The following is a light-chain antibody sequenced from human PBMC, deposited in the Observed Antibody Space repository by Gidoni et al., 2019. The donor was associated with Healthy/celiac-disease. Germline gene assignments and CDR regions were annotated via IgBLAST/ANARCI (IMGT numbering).Light chain of an antibody. CDR2: QDS. J-gene: IGLJ1*01. CDR1: KLGDKY. Sequence: SSELTQPPSVSVPPGQTASITCSGDKLGDKYACWYQQRPGQSPVLVIYQDSKRPSGIPERFSGSNSGNTATLTISGTQAMDEADYYCQAWDSSTGVFGTGTKVTVL. V-gene: IGLV3-1*01. CDR3: QAWDSSTGV.